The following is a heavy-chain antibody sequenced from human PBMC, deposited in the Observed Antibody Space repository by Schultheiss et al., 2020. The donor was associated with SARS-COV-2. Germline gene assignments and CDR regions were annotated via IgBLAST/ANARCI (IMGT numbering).Heavy chain of an antibody. V-gene: IGHV3-30*18. J-gene: IGHJ4*02. CDR1: GFTFSSYS. CDR3: AKSRFAARPAAYFDY. D-gene: IGHD6-6*01. CDR2: ISYDGSNK. Sequence: GSLRLSCAASGFTFSSYSMHWVRQAPGKGLEWVAVISYDGSNKYYADSVKGRFTISRDNSKNTLYLQMNSLRAEDTAVYYCAKSRFAARPAAYFDYWGQGTLVTVSS.